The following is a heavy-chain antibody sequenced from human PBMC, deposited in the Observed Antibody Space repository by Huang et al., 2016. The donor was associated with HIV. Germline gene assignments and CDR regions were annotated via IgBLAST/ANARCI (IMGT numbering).Heavy chain of an antibody. CDR1: GGSSSSGSYY. CDR2: IDSSGSA. D-gene: IGHD3-22*01. V-gene: IGHV4-61*09. Sequence: QLRLQESGPGLVKPSQTLSLTCAVSGGSSSSGSYYWSWIRQPAGKGLEWIGHIDSSGSANYNPALKSRLTRAVDTSKNQFSLRLRSVTAADTAMYYCARSFDSSAYPDYWGQGALVTVSP. J-gene: IGHJ4*02. CDR3: ARSFDSSAYPDY.